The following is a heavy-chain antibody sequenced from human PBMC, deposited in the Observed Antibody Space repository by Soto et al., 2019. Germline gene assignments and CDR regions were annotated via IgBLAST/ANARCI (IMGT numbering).Heavy chain of an antibody. CDR1: GFTFSSYA. CDR3: AKSPGMYYYDSSGYYHYDY. Sequence: GGSLRLSCAASGFTFSSYAMIWVRQAPGKGLEWVSAISGSGVSTYYADSVKGRFTISRDNSKNTLYLQMNSLRAEDTAVYYCAKSPGMYYYDSSGYYHYDYWGQGTLVT. D-gene: IGHD3-22*01. J-gene: IGHJ4*02. CDR2: ISGSGVST. V-gene: IGHV3-23*01.